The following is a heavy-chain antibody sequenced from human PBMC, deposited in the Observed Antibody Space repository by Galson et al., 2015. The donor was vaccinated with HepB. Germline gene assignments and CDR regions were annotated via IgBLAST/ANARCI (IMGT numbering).Heavy chain of an antibody. Sequence: SLRLSCAVSGFSFTNSALGWVRQAPGKGLEWVSSISGSAGITYYADSVRGRFTISRDISKNTLYLQMNSLRADDTAVYYCGKATVWGQGTLVTVSS. CDR3: GKATV. CDR2: ISGSAGIT. CDR1: GFSFTNSA. D-gene: IGHD4-11*01. V-gene: IGHV3-23*01. J-gene: IGHJ4*02.